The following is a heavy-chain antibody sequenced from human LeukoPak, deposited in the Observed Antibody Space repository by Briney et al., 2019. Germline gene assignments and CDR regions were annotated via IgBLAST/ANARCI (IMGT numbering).Heavy chain of an antibody. CDR1: GFTFCNYA. CDR2: ITGSGGNT. Sequence: GGSLRLSCAASGFTFCNYAMSWVRQVLGRGLEWVSAITGSGGNTYYADSVKGRFTISRDNSKNTVFLQMNSLRAEDTAVYYCAKWGDYDVLTGYYVSDYWGQGTLVTVSS. CDR3: AKWGDYDVLTGYYVSDY. D-gene: IGHD3-9*01. J-gene: IGHJ4*02. V-gene: IGHV3-23*01.